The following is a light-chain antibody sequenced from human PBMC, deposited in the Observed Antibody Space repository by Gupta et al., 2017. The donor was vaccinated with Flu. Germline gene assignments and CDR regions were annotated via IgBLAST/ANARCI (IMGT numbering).Light chain of an antibody. CDR2: AAS. J-gene: IGKJ1*01. CDR3: QQANSFPVT. V-gene: IGKV1-12*01. CDR1: QGISNW. Sequence: DIQMTQSPSSVSASIGDRVTITCRASQGISNWLAWYQQKPGKAPKLLIYAASTVQSGVPSRFSGSGSGTDFTLTISSRQPEDFATCYCQQANSFPVTLGQGTKVEIK.